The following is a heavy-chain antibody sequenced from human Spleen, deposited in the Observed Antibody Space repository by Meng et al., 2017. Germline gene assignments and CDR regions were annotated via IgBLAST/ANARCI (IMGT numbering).Heavy chain of an antibody. CDR1: GIIVTDHY. CDR3: ARDIIAVAGTHVLYYYGLDV. V-gene: IGHV3-66*02. Sequence: GESLKISCAASGIIVTDHYMSWVRQAPGRGLEWVSLIYTGGNTEYADSVRGRFTISRDSSKNTLYLQMNTLRPEDTAVYFCARDIIAVAGTHVLYYYGLDVWGRGTTVTVSS. CDR2: IYTGGNT. J-gene: IGHJ6*02. D-gene: IGHD6-13*01.